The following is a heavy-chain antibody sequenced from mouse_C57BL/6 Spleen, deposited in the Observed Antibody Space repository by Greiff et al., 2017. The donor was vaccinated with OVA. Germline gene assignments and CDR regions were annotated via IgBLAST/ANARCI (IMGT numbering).Heavy chain of an antibody. Sequence: EVKLMESGPELVKPGASVKISCKASGYSFTDYNMNWVKQSNGKSLEWIGVINPNYGTTSYNQKFKGKATLTVDQSSSTAYLQLNSLTSEDSAVXYCARSGYYGSSDYWGQGTTLTVSS. J-gene: IGHJ2*01. D-gene: IGHD1-1*01. CDR1: GYSFTDYN. CDR3: ARSGYYGSSDY. V-gene: IGHV1-39*01. CDR2: INPNYGTT.